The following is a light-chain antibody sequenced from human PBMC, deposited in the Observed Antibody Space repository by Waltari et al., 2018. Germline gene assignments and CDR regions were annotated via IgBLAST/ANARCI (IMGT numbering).Light chain of an antibody. J-gene: IGLJ1*01. V-gene: IGLV2-11*01. CDR2: AVS. Sequence: QSALTQPRSVSGSPGQSVTISCTGTSSDVGGYNYVSWYQQHPGKAPKLMIYAVSERPSVFPDLFSASKSGNTASLTISGLEAEDEADYYCCSYAGSYTAYVFGPGTKVTVL. CDR1: SSDVGGYNY. CDR3: CSYAGSYTAYV.